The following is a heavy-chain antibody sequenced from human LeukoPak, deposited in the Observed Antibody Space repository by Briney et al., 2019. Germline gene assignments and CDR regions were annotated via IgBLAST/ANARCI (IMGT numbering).Heavy chain of an antibody. D-gene: IGHD3-10*01. Sequence: GGSLRLSCEASGFNFFNFWMTWVRQAPGKGLEWVATIKQSGIDKYYVDSVKGRFTISRDNAKNSLYLQMNSLRAEDTAVYYCSRGYSGGFDYWGQGTLVTVSS. CDR3: SRGYSGGFDY. CDR1: GFNFFNFW. J-gene: IGHJ4*02. CDR2: IKQSGIDK. V-gene: IGHV3-7*04.